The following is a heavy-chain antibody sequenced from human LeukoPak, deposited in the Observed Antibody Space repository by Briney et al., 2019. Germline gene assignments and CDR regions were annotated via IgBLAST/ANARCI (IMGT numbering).Heavy chain of an antibody. CDR1: GYTFTNFD. D-gene: IGHD5-18*01. J-gene: IGHJ4*02. CDR3: ARVGYSNSYDF. V-gene: IGHV1-8*03. Sequence: ASVKVSCKASGYTFTNFDINWVRQAPGQGLEWMAWTNPNNGNTGNAQKFQGRVTITWDSSISTAYMELSSLRSEDTAVYYCARVGYSNSYDFWGQGTLVTVSS. CDR2: TNPNNGNT.